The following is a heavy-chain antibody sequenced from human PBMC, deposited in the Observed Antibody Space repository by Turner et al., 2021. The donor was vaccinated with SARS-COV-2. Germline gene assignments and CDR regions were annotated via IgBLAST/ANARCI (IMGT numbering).Heavy chain of an antibody. D-gene: IGHD6-19*01. Sequence: QVQLVESGGRVVQPGRSLRLFCAASGFTFSRYGMHWVRQAPGKGLEGVEVRSYDVSNKYYADSVKGRFTISRDNSKNTLYLQMNSLRAEDTAVYYCAKAETYSSGWSGGRSYYYYYMDVWGKGTTVTVSS. V-gene: IGHV3-30*18. CDR3: AKAETYSSGWSGGRSYYYYYMDV. CDR1: GFTFSRYG. J-gene: IGHJ6*03. CDR2: RSYDVSNK.